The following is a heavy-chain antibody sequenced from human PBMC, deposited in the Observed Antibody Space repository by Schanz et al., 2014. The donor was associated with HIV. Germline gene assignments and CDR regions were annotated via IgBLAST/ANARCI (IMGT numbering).Heavy chain of an antibody. Sequence: VQLVESGGGVVQPGRSLRLSCAASGFTFSSYGMHWVRQAPGKGLEWVAVISYDGSDKYHADSVKGRFTISRDNAKNSLYLQMNSLRAEDTAVYYCAGDDSSGYLYAFDIWGQGTMVTVSS. V-gene: IGHV3-30*03. CDR2: ISYDGSDK. J-gene: IGHJ3*02. D-gene: IGHD3-22*01. CDR3: AGDDSSGYLYAFDI. CDR1: GFTFSSYG.